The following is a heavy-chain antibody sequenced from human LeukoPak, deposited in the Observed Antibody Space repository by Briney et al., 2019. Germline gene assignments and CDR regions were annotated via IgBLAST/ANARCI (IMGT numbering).Heavy chain of an antibody. D-gene: IGHD2-2*01. CDR2: IYYSGST. CDR1: GGSISSSSYY. V-gene: IGHV4-39*01. Sequence: SETLSLTCTVSGGSISSSSYYWGWIRQPPGKGLEWIGSIYYSGSTYYNPSLKSRVTISVDTSKNQFSLKLSSVTAADTAVYYCARVQRYCSSTSCSGGCDYWGQGTLVTVSS. CDR3: ARVQRYCSSTSCSGGCDY. J-gene: IGHJ4*02.